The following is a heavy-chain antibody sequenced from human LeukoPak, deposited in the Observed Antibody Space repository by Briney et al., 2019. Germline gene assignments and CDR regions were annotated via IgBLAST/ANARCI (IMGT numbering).Heavy chain of an antibody. CDR1: GYTFTGYY. CDR2: INPNSGGT. J-gene: IGHJ4*02. D-gene: IGHD3-3*01. Sequence: ASVKVSCKASGYTFTGYYMHWVRQAPGQGLEWMGWINPNSGGTNYAQKFQGRVTMTRDTSISTAYMELSRLRSDDTAVYYCARGGLYYDFWSGYCPNDYWGQGTLVTVSS. V-gene: IGHV1-2*02. CDR3: ARGGLYYDFWSGYCPNDY.